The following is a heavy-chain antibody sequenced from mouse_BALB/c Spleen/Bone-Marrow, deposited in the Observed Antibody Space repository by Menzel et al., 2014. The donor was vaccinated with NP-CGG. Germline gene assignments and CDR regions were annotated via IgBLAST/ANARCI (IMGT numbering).Heavy chain of an antibody. D-gene: IGHD3-2*01. Sequence: QVQLKESGAELVKPGASVKLSCKPSGYTFTSYWIHWVKQRPGQGLGWIGEIFPGTGTTYYNEKFKGKATLTIDTSSSTAYMQLSSLTSEDSAVYFCASRDSSGYVPDYWGQGTTLTVSS. CDR1: GYTFTSYW. J-gene: IGHJ2*01. CDR3: ASRDSSGYVPDY. V-gene: IGHV1S132*01. CDR2: IFPGTGTT.